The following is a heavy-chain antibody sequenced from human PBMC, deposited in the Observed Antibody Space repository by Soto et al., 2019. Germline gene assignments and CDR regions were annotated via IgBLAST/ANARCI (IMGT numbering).Heavy chain of an antibody. CDR1: GFSMYDYG. D-gene: IGHD3-10*01. Sequence: EVQLVQSGGGLVQPGGSLRLSCVDSGFSMYDYGMNWVRQAPGKGLEWVSYISSSSSVIYYEDSVKGRFTISRDNAKSSVYLQMNRVRDEDTAVYYCARDFLSGKPWGQGTLVTVSS. CDR2: ISSSSSVI. V-gene: IGHV3-48*02. J-gene: IGHJ5*02. CDR3: ARDFLSGKP.